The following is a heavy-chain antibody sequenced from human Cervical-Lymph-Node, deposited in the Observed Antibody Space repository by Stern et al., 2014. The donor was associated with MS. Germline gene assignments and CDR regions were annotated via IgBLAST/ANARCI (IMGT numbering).Heavy chain of an antibody. D-gene: IGHD2-8*01. CDR1: GGSISSSSFY. CDR3: SRGLCPNGVCYTSQAWFDP. CDR2: IYYRGTT. V-gene: IGHV4-39*01. Sequence: QVQLQESGPRLVKPSETLSLTCTVSGGSISSSSFYWVWIRQPPGKGLEWIGSIYYRGTTYYTPSLKSRVTISVDTSKNQFPLKLTSVTAADTAVYYCSRGLCPNGVCYTSQAWFDPWGQGTLVTVSS. J-gene: IGHJ5*02.